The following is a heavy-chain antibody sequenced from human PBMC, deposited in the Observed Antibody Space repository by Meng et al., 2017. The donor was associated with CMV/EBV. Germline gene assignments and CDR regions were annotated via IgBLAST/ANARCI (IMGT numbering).Heavy chain of an antibody. J-gene: IGHJ4*02. CDR3: ASLNYCSSTSCSRRFDY. CDR2: INHSGST. V-gene: IGHV4-34*01. Sequence: YGGSFIGYYWGWIRQPPGKGLEWIGKINHSGSTNYNPSLKSRVTISVDTSKNQFSLKLSSVTAADTAVYYCASLNYCSSTSCSRRFDYWGQGTLVTVSS. D-gene: IGHD2-2*01. CDR1: GGSFIGYY.